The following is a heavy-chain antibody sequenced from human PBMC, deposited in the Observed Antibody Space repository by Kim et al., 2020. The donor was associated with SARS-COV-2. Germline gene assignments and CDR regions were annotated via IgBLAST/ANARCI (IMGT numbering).Heavy chain of an antibody. V-gene: IGHV4-59*01. D-gene: IGHD3-22*01. CDR3: ARVSSGYSELDY. CDR1: GGSISSYY. Sequence: SETLSLTCTVSGGSISSYYWSWIRQPPGKGLEWIGYIYYSGSTNYNPSLKSRVTISVDTSKNQFSLKLSSVTAADTAVYYCARVSSGYSELDYWGQGTLVTVSS. J-gene: IGHJ4*02. CDR2: IYYSGST.